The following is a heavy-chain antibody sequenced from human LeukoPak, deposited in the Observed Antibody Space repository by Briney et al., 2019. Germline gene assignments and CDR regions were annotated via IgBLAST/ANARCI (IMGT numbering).Heavy chain of an antibody. CDR2: IKFDGSEK. V-gene: IGHV3-7*01. J-gene: IGHJ4*02. CDR3: ARAPREWLLGYYFDY. Sequence: PGGSLRLSCAASGFTFSSYAMSWVRQAPGKGLEWVANIKFDGSEKYYVDSVKGRFTISRDNAKNSLYLQMNSLRAEDTAIYYCARAPREWLLGYYFDYWGQGTLVTVSS. CDR1: GFTFSSYA. D-gene: IGHD3-3*01.